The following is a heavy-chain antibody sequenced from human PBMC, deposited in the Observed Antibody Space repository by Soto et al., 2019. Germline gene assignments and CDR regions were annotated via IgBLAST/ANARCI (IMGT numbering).Heavy chain of an antibody. V-gene: IGHV1-69*13. CDR2: IIPIFGTA. D-gene: IGHD6-13*01. CDR3: AIVPAAAGIGSRDY. Sequence: SVKVSCKACGGTFSSYAISWVRQAPGQGLEWMGGIIPIFGTANYAQKFQGRVTITADESTSTAYMELSSLRSEDTAVYYCAIVPAAAGIGSRDYWGQGTLVTVSS. CDR1: GGTFSSYA. J-gene: IGHJ4*02.